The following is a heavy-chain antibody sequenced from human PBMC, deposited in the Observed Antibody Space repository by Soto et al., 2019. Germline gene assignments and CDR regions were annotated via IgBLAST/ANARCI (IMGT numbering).Heavy chain of an antibody. CDR1: DGSISSYY. Sequence: SETLSLTCTVSDGSISSYYWSWIRQPPGKGLEWIGYIYYSGSTNYNPSLKSRVTISVDTSKNQFSLKLSSVTAADTAVYYCARKPLYSSNNWFDPWGQGTLVTVSS. CDR3: ARKPLYSSNNWFDP. CDR2: IYYSGST. J-gene: IGHJ5*02. V-gene: IGHV4-59*01. D-gene: IGHD6-13*01.